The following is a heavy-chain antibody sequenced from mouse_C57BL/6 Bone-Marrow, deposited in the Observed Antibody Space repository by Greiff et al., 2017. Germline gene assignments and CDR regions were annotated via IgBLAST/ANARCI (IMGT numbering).Heavy chain of an antibody. J-gene: IGHJ4*01. Sequence: VQLQQPGAELVMPGASVKMSCKASGYTFTSYWMHWVKQRPGQGLEWIGEIDPSDSYNNYNQKFKGKSTLTVDKSSSTAYMQLSSLTSEDSAVYYCAREAQATLDAIDNWGQGTSVTVSS. CDR3: AREAQATLDAIDN. CDR1: GYTFTSYW. CDR2: IDPSDSYN. V-gene: IGHV1-69*01. D-gene: IGHD3-2*02.